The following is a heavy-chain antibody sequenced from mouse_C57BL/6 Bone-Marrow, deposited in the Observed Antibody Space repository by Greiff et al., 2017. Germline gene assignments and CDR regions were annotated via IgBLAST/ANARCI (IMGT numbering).Heavy chain of an antibody. D-gene: IGHD1-1*01. CDR3: ARQYYGSREAY. CDR2: ISSGGSYT. J-gene: IGHJ3*01. Sequence: EVKLMESGGDLVKPGGSLKLSCAASGFTFSSYGMSWVRQTPDKRLEWVATISSGGSYTYYPDSVKGRFTISRDNAKNTLYLQMSSLKSEDTAMYYCARQYYGSREAYWGQGTLVTVSA. CDR1: GFTFSSYG. V-gene: IGHV5-6*01.